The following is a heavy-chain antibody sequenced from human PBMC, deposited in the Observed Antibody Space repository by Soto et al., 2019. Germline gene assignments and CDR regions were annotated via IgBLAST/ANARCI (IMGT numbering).Heavy chain of an antibody. CDR1: GGSISSYY. J-gene: IGHJ5*02. CDR3: ARDKLFDP. Sequence: SETLSLTCTVSGGSISSYYWSWIRQPPGKGLEWIGYIYYSGSTNYNPSLKSRVTISVDTSKNQFSLKLSSVTAADTAVYYCARDKLFDPWGQGTLVTVSS. V-gene: IGHV4-59*01. CDR2: IYYSGST.